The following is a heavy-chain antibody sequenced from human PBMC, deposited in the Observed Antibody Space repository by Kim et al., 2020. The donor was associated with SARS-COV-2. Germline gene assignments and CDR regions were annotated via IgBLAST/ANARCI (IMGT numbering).Heavy chain of an antibody. CDR3: ATGSLWSGYWFDP. Sequence: YAQKFQGGVTMTAETSTDTAYMELGSLRSEDTVVYYCATGSLWSGYWFDPWGQGTLVTVSS. J-gene: IGHJ5*02. D-gene: IGHD2-21*01. V-gene: IGHV1-24*01.